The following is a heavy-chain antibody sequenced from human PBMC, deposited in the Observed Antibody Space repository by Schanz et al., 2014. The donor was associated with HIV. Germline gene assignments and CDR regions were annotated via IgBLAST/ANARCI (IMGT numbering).Heavy chain of an antibody. J-gene: IGHJ4*02. V-gene: IGHV3-30-3*01. D-gene: IGHD2-15*01. CDR1: GFTFSTYA. Sequence: VQLVESGGGVVQPGRSLRLSCAASGFTFSTYAMHWVRQAPGKGLEWMAVISFDGSNKYYADSVKGQFTISRDNAKNTLYLQMNSLRDEDTAVYYCARRSSDGGYYDNWGQGTLVTVSS. CDR2: ISFDGSNK. CDR3: ARRSSDGGYYDN.